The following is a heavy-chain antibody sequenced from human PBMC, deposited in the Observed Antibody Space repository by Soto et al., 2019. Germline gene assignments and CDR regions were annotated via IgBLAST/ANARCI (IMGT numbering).Heavy chain of an antibody. V-gene: IGHV3-7*04. D-gene: IGHD6-19*01. CDR1: GFSFSHYW. Sequence: GGFLRLSCAASGFSFSHYWMGWVRQAPGMGLEWVAIIKQDGSEKYYVDSAKGRFSISRDNAKNSVYLQMDSLRVDDTAVYLCARVMGTDGWFNHPFDLWGQGTMVTVSS. CDR3: ARVMGTDGWFNHPFDL. CDR2: IKQDGSEK. J-gene: IGHJ3*01.